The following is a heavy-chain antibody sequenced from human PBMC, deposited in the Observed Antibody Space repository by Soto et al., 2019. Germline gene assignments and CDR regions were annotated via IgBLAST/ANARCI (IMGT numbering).Heavy chain of an antibody. Sequence: ASVKVSCKASGYTFTDYFIHWVRQAPGQGFEWMGWINPNSRGTNYAQKFQGRVTMTRDTSNSTAYMELRGLRSDDTAVYYCARVTLKAGNWFDPGGQGTLVTVSS. J-gene: IGHJ5*02. V-gene: IGHV1-2*02. CDR2: INPNSRGT. CDR1: GYTFTDYF. CDR3: ARVTLKAGNWFDP.